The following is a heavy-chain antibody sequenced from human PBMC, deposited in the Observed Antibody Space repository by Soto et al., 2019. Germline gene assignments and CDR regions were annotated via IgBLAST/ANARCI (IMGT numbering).Heavy chain of an antibody. V-gene: IGHV1-2*04. CDR3: ARQWVSYGMDV. D-gene: IGHD1-26*01. CDR2: INPNSGGT. CDR1: GYTFTGYY. Sequence: ASVKVSCKASGYTFTGYYMHCVRQAPGQGLEWMGWINPNSGGTNYAQKFQGWVTMTRDTSISTAYMELSRLRSDATAVYYCARQWVSYGMDVWGQGTTVTVSS. J-gene: IGHJ6*02.